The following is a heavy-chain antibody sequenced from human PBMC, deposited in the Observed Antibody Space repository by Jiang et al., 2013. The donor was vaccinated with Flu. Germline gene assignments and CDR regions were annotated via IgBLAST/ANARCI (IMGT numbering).Heavy chain of an antibody. J-gene: IGHJ4*02. Sequence: GPGLVKPSETLSLTCTVSDGSISTYYWTWIRRPPGKRLEIVGNIYQDGTTNYNPSLGGRVSISVDKSKNQFSLTLRSVTAADTAVYYCARDGTYDVETGYPLGYFDSWGQGTLVTVSS. V-gene: IGHV4-59*12. D-gene: IGHD3-9*01. CDR3: ARDGTYDVETGYPLGYFDS. CDR2: IYQDGTT. CDR1: DGSISTYY.